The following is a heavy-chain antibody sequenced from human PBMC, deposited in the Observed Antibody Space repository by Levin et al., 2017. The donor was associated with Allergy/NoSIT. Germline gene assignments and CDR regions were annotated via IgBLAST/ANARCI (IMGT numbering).Heavy chain of an antibody. D-gene: IGHD2/OR15-2a*01. CDR3: VAFGAFDF. CDR1: GFTFSNAW. V-gene: IGHV3-15*07. J-gene: IGHJ4*02. CDR2: IKSKSDGGAI. Sequence: LSLTCAASGFTFSNAWMNWVRQAPGKGLEWVARIKSKSDGGAIDYAAPVKGRFTISRDDSKNGLYLQMNNLKIEDSALYYCVAFGAFDFWGQGTLVTVSS.